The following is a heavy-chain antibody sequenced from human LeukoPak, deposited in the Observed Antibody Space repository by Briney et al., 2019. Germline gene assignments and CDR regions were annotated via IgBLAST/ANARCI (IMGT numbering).Heavy chain of an antibody. J-gene: IGHJ4*03. CDR1: GYIFTNYW. Sequence: GESLKISCQVSGYIFTNYWIGWVRQMTGKGLESMGIIYPADSDTTYSPSFEGQVTISADKSIDTVYLQWSSLKASDTATYYCARQSRDGSKTRGYYFDSWGQGTTVTVSS. V-gene: IGHV5-51*01. D-gene: IGHD3-10*01. CDR3: ARQSRDGSKTRGYYFDS. CDR2: IYPADSDT.